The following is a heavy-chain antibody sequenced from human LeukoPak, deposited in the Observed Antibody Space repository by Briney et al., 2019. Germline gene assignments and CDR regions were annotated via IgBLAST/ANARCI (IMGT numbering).Heavy chain of an antibody. Sequence: TPLKVSCKPSGYSLTNFGITWVRQSPGKGLEWMGWITGDSETTEYAQRFQGRISITADTFTSTAYMELGSLTSDDTAVYYCARVVVAVFGVMVHSNYFDSWGQGTLITVSS. J-gene: IGHJ4*02. D-gene: IGHD3-3*01. V-gene: IGHV1-18*01. CDR2: ITGDSETT. CDR1: GYSLTNFG. CDR3: ARVVVAVFGVMVHSNYFDS.